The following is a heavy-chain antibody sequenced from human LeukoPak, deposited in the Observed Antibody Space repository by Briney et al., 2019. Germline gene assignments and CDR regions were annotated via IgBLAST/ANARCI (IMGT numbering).Heavy chain of an antibody. V-gene: IGHV4-30-2*01. D-gene: IGHD6-13*01. CDR3: ARGGRYSSSWTWGPFDY. J-gene: IGHJ4*02. CDR1: GGSISSGGYS. Sequence: SGTLSLTCAVSGGSISSGGYSWSFIRQPPGKGLEWIGYIYHSGSTYYNPSLKSRVTISVDRSRNQFSLKLSSVTATDTAVYYCARGGRYSSSWTWGPFDYWGQGTLVTVSS. CDR2: IYHSGST.